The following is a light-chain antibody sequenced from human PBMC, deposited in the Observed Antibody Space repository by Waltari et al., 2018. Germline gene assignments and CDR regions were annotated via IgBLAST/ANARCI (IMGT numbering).Light chain of an antibody. CDR3: QQYSTWPRVT. J-gene: IGKJ4*01. CDR1: QSIANN. Sequence: EIVMTQSPAPLSVSPGERASLSCRASQSIANNLAWYQQKPGQPLRLLIYGASNRATDIPARFSASASGRDFTLTISSLQSEDFVVYYCQQYSTWPRVTFGGGTKVEIK. CDR2: GAS. V-gene: IGKV3-15*01.